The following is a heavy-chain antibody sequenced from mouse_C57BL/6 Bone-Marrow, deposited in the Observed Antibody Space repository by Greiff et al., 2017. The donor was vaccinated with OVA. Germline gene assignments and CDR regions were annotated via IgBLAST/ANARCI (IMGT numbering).Heavy chain of an antibody. CDR1: GYTFTDYY. J-gene: IGHJ2*01. Sequence: EVQLQQSGPELVKPGASVKISCKASGYTFTDYYMNWVKQSHGKSLEWIGDINPNNGGTSYNQKFKGKATLTVDKSSSTAYMELRSLTSEDSAVYYCASITTVRDWGQGTTLTVSS. CDR3: ASITTVRD. CDR2: INPNNGGT. V-gene: IGHV1-26*01. D-gene: IGHD1-1*01.